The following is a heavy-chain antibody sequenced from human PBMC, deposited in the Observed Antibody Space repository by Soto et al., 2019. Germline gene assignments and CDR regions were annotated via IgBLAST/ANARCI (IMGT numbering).Heavy chain of an antibody. J-gene: IGHJ4*02. CDR3: ARALFRTPPDY. CDR2: IYSGGST. CDR1: GFTVSSNY. Sequence: GGSLRLSCAASGFTVSSNYMSWVRQAPGKGLEWVSVIYSGGSTYYADSVKGRFTISRDNSKNTLYLQMNSLRAEDTAVYYCARALFRTPPDYWGQGTLVTVSS. V-gene: IGHV3-66*01. D-gene: IGHD2-21*01.